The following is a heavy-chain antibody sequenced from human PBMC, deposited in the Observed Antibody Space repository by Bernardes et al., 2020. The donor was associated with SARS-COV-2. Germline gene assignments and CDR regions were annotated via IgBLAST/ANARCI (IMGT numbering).Heavy chain of an antibody. CDR3: ARTVIQQPHRVFDY. CDR2: IYSSGST. V-gene: IGHV4-4*08. J-gene: IGHJ4*02. D-gene: IGHD5-18*01. Sequence: SETLSLTCTVSGVSLSGVYWSWIRQTPGKGLEWIAYIYSSGSTYYNPSLKSRVAIFVDTSKNQLSLKLRSVTTADTAVYYCARTVIQQPHRVFDYWGQGTLVTVSS. CDR1: GVSLSGVY.